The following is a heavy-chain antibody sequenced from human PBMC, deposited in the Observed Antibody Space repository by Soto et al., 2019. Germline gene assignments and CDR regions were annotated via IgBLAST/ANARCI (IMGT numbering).Heavy chain of an antibody. CDR1: GGSISSYY. J-gene: IGHJ6*02. CDR3: ARDRYYDFWSGYNYGMDV. V-gene: IGHV4-59*01. CDR2: IYYSGST. Sequence: TLSLTCTVSGGSISSYYWSWIRQPPGKGLEWIGYIYYSGSTNYNPSLKSRVTISVDTSKNQFSLKLSSVTAADTAVYYCARDRYYDFWSGYNYGMDVWGQGTTVTVSS. D-gene: IGHD3-3*01.